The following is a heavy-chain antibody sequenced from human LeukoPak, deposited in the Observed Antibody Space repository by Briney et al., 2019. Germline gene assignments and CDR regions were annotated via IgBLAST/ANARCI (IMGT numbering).Heavy chain of an antibody. CDR2: LAGDGSGT. CDR1: GFTFNEYP. Sequence: GGSLRLSCAASGFTFNEYPMHWVRQAPGKGLVWVSRLAGDGSGTNYADSVRGRFTISRDNVKNTLYLQMSTLTSEDTAVYFCARDGFTGPVTAYLDYWGQGTLVTVSS. J-gene: IGHJ4*01. CDR3: ARDGFTGPVTAYLDY. V-gene: IGHV3-74*01. D-gene: IGHD2-8*02.